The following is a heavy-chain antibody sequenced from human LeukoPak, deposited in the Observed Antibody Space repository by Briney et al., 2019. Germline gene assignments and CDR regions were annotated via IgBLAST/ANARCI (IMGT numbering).Heavy chain of an antibody. J-gene: IGHJ4*02. CDR1: GSTFSSYT. V-gene: IGHV3-48*01. CDR3: ARGVSSFFDY. CDR2: ISSSSSTI. Sequence: GGSLRLSCAASGSTFSSYTMNWVRQAPGKGLEWVSYISSSSSTIYYADSVKGRFTISRDNAKNSLYLQMNSLRAEDTAVYYCARGVSSFFDYWGQGTLVTVSS.